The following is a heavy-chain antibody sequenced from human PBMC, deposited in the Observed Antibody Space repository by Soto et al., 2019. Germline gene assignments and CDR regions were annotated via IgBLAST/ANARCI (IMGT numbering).Heavy chain of an antibody. CDR2: IYYSGST. D-gene: IGHD2-21*02. CDR3: ARDGDYGNFDY. V-gene: IGHV4-31*03. Sequence: QVQLQESGPGLVKPSQTLSLTCTVSGGSISSGGYYWSWIRQHPGKGLEWIGYIYYSGSTYYNPSLESRVTISVDTSKNQSALKLSSVTAADTAVYDCARDGDYGNFDYCGQGTLVTVSS. J-gene: IGHJ4*02. CDR1: GGSISSGGYY.